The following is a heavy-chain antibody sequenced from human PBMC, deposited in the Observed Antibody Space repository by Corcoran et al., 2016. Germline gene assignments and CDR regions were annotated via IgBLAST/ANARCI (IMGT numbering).Heavy chain of an antibody. D-gene: IGHD3-3*01. CDR1: GGSFRGYY. CDR3: ASDSTIFGVVTAPFDY. Sequence: QVQLQQWGAGLLKPSETLSLTCAVYGGSFRGYYWSWIRQPPGKGLEWIGEINHSGGTNYNPSLKSRVSISLDTSKNHFTLKLTSVTAADTAVYYCASDSTIFGVVTAPFDYWGQGTLVTVSS. V-gene: IGHV4-34*01. CDR2: INHSGGT. J-gene: IGHJ4*02.